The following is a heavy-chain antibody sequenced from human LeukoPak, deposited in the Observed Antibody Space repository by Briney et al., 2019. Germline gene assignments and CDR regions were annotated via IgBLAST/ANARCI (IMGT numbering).Heavy chain of an antibody. D-gene: IGHD1-26*01. CDR1: GFTVSSNY. CDR3: ATADSGSYYSGFDY. J-gene: IGHJ4*02. V-gene: IGHV3-66*01. Sequence: GGSLKLSCTASGFTVSSNYMSWVRQAPGKGLEWVSVVYSGGSTHYADSVKGRFTISRDNSKNSLYLHMNSLRAEDTAVYYCATADSGSYYSGFDYWGQGTLVTVSS. CDR2: VYSGGST.